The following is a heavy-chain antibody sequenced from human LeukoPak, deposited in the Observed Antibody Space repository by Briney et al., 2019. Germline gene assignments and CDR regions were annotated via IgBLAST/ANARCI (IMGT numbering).Heavy chain of an antibody. CDR2: ISSSGSTI. D-gene: IGHD6-19*01. CDR3: ARVPGSEIAVAGTLMGLGDAFDI. Sequence: GGSLRLSCAASGFTFSDYYMSWIRQAPGKGLEWVSYISSSGSTIYYADSVKGRFTISRDNAKNSLYLQMNSLRAEDTAVYYCARVPGSEIAVAGTLMGLGDAFDIWGQGTMVTVSS. CDR1: GFTFSDYY. V-gene: IGHV3-11*01. J-gene: IGHJ3*02.